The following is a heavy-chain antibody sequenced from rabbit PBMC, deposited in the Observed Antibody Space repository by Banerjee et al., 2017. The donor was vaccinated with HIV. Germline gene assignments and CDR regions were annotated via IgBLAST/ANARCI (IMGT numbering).Heavy chain of an antibody. CDR3: ARGGAVGWNLNL. D-gene: IGHD1-1*01. CDR2: IYAGSSGST. CDR1: GFSFSNKYV. V-gene: IGHV1S40*01. Sequence: QSLEESGGDLVKPGASLTLTCTASGFSFSNKYVMCWVRQAPGKGLEWIACIYAGSSGSTYYASWAKGRFTISKTSSTTVTLQMTSLTAADTATYFCARGGAVGWNLNLWGPGTLVTVS. J-gene: IGHJ4*01.